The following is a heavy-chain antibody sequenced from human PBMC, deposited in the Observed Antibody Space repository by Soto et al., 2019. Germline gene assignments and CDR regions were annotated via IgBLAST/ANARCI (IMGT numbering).Heavy chain of an antibody. CDR2: ISAYNGNT. J-gene: IGHJ4*02. V-gene: IGHV1-18*01. D-gene: IGHD2-2*01. CDR1: GYTFTSYG. Sequence: ASVKVSCKASGYTFTSYGISWVRQAPGQGLEWMGWISAYNGNTNYAQKLQGRVTMTTDTSTSTAYMELRSLRSDDTAVYYCARSEVEYCSSTSCYYFDYWGQGTLVTVSS. CDR3: ARSEVEYCSSTSCYYFDY.